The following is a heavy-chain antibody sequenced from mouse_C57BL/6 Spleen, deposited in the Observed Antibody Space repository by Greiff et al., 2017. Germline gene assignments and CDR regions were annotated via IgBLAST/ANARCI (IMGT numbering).Heavy chain of an antibody. D-gene: IGHD1-1*01. CDR2: ISGGGGNP. J-gene: IGHJ1*03. CDR1: GFTFSSYT. Sequence: EVKLMESGGGLVKPGGSLKLSCAASGFTFSSYTLSWVRQTPEKRLEWVATISGGGGNPYYPDSVKGRFTISRDNAKNTLYLQMSSLRSEDTALYYCATPYCYGSSHWSCDVGGTGTTVTVSS. CDR3: ATPYCYGSSHWSCDV. V-gene: IGHV5-9*01.